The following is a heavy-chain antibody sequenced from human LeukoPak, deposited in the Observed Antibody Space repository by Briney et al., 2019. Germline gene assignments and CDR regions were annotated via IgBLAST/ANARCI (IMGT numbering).Heavy chain of an antibody. D-gene: IGHD1-1*01. V-gene: IGHV3-7*01. CDR2: IKQDGREK. CDR1: GFTFSSYW. Sequence: GESLRLSCAASGFTFSSYWMTWVRQAPGKGLEGVANIKQDGREKYYLDSVKGRFTISRGNAKNSLYLQMNSLRAEDTAVYYCASGRNGAYWGQGTLVTVSS. CDR3: ASGRNGAY. J-gene: IGHJ4*02.